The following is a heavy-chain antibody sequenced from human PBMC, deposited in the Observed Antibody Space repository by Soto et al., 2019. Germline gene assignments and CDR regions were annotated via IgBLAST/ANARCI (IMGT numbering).Heavy chain of an antibody. V-gene: IGHV4-59*01. J-gene: IGHJ4*02. CDR1: GGSISSYY. CDR3: ARGAGPTMVRGVIAPFDY. CDR2: IYYSGST. D-gene: IGHD3-10*01. Sequence: SETLSLTCTVSGGSISSYYGSWIRQPPGKGLEWIGYIYYSGSTNYNPSLKSRVTISVDTSKNQFSLKLSSVTAADTAVYYCARGAGPTMVRGVIAPFDYWGQGTLVTVSS.